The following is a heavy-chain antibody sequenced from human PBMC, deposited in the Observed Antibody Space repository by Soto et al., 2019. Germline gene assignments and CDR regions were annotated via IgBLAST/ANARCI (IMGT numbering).Heavy chain of an antibody. Sequence: GGSLRLSCAASGFTFSSYAMSWVRQAPGKGLVGVSHIGPDGSNIWEADSVQGRFTISSDNARNRLYLQMNSLRDEDTAIYYCVRDNNWSFDYWGQGILVTVSS. V-gene: IGHV3-74*01. D-gene: IGHD1-1*01. CDR2: IGPDGSNI. CDR3: VRDNNWSFDY. CDR1: GFTFSSYA. J-gene: IGHJ4*02.